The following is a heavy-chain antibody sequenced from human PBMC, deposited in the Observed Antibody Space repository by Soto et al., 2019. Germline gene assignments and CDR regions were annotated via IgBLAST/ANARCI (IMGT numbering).Heavy chain of an antibody. CDR3: ARDLDTAMVTYFDY. CDR2: ISSSSSYI. J-gene: IGHJ4*02. CDR1: GFTFSSYS. D-gene: IGHD5-18*01. Sequence: PGGSLRLSCAASGFTFSSYSMNWVRQAPGKGLEWVSSISSSSSYIYYADSVKGRFTISRDNAKNSLYLQMNSLRAEDTAVYYCARDLDTAMVTYFDYWGQGTLLTVSS. V-gene: IGHV3-21*01.